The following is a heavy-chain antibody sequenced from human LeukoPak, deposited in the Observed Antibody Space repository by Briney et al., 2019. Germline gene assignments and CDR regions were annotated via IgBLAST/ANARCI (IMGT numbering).Heavy chain of an antibody. J-gene: IGHJ5*02. D-gene: IGHD1-1*01. V-gene: IGHV4-38-2*02. CDR2: IYHSGSI. CDR3: ARGDNYYPPAECDL. Sequence: PSETLSLTCTVSGYSISSGYYWGWIRQPPGKGLEWIGSIYHSGSIYYNPSLKSRVTISVDIAKNQFSLKLSSVTAAGTAVYCCARGDNYYPPAECDLWGKGTVVTVLS. CDR1: GYSISSGYY.